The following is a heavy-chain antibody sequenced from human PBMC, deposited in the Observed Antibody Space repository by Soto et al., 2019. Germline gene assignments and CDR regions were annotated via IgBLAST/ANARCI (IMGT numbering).Heavy chain of an antibody. D-gene: IGHD6-19*01. CDR1: GGSISSYY. V-gene: IGHV4-4*07. CDR3: ARAKSLYSSGWSDAFDI. J-gene: IGHJ3*02. Sequence: QVQLQESGPGLVKPSETLSLTCTVSGGSISSYYWSWIRQPAGKGLEWIGRIYTSGSTNYNPSLKSRVTMSVDTSKNQFSLKLSSVTAADTAVYYCARAKSLYSSGWSDAFDIWGQGTMVTVSS. CDR2: IYTSGST.